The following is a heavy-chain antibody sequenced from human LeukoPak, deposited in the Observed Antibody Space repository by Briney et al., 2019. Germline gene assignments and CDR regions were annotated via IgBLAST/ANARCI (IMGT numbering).Heavy chain of an antibody. CDR1: GFTFSNYA. CDR3: AKDLYTSRYACCFDY. J-gene: IGHJ4*02. Sequence: HPGGSLRLSCVASGFTFSNYAMNWVHQAPGKGLEWVSGVSGGGSSTYYADSVKGRFTISRDNSKNMLYLQMNSLRAEDTAVYYCAKDLYTSRYACCFDYWGQGTLVTVSS. V-gene: IGHV3-23*01. CDR2: VSGGGSST. D-gene: IGHD6-13*01.